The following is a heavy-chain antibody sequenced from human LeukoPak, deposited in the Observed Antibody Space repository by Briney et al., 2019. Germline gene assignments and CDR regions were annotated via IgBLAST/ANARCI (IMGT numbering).Heavy chain of an antibody. D-gene: IGHD3-22*01. CDR1: GGSFSGYY. J-gene: IGHJ4*02. CDR2: INHSGST. Sequence: SETLSLTCAVYGGSFSGYYWSWIRQPPGKGLEWIGEINHSGSTNYNPSLKSRVTISVDTSNNQFSLKLSSVTAADTAVYYCARGSHDSSGYYYFDYWGQGTLVTVSS. V-gene: IGHV4-34*01. CDR3: ARGSHDSSGYYYFDY.